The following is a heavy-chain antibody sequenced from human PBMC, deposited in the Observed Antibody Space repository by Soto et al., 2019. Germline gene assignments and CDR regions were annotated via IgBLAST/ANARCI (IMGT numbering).Heavy chain of an antibody. CDR2: IYSGGST. J-gene: IGHJ4*02. D-gene: IGHD3-22*01. CDR3: ARESYYDSSGPFFDY. CDR1: GFTVSSNY. Sequence: GGSLRLSCAASGFTVSSNYMSWVRQAPGKGLEWVSVIYSGGSTYYADSVKGRSTISRDNSKNTLYLQMNSLRAEDTAVYYCARESYYDSSGPFFDYWGQGTLVTVSS. V-gene: IGHV3-66*01.